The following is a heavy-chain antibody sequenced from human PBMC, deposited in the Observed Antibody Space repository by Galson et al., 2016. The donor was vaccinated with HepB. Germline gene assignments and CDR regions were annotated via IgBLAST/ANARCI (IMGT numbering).Heavy chain of an antibody. CDR3: ARNVDYWSGYYSD. V-gene: IGHV1-8*01. J-gene: IGHJ4*02. CDR1: GYTFTSCD. CDR2: MNPDSGNT. D-gene: IGHD3-3*01. Sequence: SVKVSCKASGYTFTSCDINWVRQATGHGLEWMGWMNPDSGNTGYAQRFQGRVTMTRDTSINTAYMELSSLESEDTAVYYCARNVDYWSGYYSDWGQGALVTVSS.